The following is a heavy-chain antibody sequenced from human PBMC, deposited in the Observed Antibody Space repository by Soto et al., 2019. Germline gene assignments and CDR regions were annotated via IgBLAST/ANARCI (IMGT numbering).Heavy chain of an antibody. CDR2: ISAYNGNT. J-gene: IGHJ6*02. CDR1: GYTFTSYG. V-gene: IGHV1-18*01. D-gene: IGHD2-2*02. CDR3: ARFSLHYCSSTSCYNPFTEDYGMDV. Sequence: QVQLVQSGAEVKKPGASVKVSCKASGYTFTSYGISWVRQAPGQGLEWMGWISAYNGNTNYAQKLQGRVTMTTDTSTSTAYMELRSLRSDDTAVSYCARFSLHYCSSTSCYNPFTEDYGMDVWDQGTTVTVSS.